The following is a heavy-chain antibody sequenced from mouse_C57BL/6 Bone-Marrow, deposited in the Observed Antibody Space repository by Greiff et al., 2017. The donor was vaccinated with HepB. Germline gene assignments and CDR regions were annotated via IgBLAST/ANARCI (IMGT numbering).Heavy chain of an antibody. CDR3: ARLRENYGYFDV. CDR1: GYSFTNYW. Sequence: QVQLKESGPELVRPGTSVKMSCKASGYSFTNYWLGWAKRQPGNGLEWSGGIYPGGGSTNYNEKLKGKATLTADKASSTSYMQFNNVTSEDSAIYYCARLRENYGYFDVWGTGTTVTVSS. V-gene: IGHV1-63*01. CDR2: IYPGGGST. J-gene: IGHJ1*03.